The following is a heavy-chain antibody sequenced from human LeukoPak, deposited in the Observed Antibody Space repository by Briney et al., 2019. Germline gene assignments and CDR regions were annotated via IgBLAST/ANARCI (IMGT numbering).Heavy chain of an antibody. CDR2: INAGNGNT. J-gene: IGHJ3*02. V-gene: IGHV1-3*01. CDR1: GYTFTSYA. D-gene: IGHD2-21*01. Sequence: GASVKVSCKASGYTFTSYAMHWVRQAPGQRLEWMGWINAGNGNTKYSQKFQGRVTITRDTSASTAYMELSSLRSEDTAVYYCARVGFVVDDAFDIWGQGTMVTVSS. CDR3: ARVGFVVDDAFDI.